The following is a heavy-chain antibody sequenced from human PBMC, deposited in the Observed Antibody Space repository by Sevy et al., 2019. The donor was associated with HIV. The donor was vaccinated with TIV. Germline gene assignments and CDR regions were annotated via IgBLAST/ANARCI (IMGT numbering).Heavy chain of an antibody. D-gene: IGHD6-6*01. CDR2: ISYHGRNQ. V-gene: IGHV3-30*04. CDR1: GFTFSDYA. CDR3: ARKQFVLPFDY. Sequence: GGSLRLSCAASGFTFSDYAIHWVRQAPGKGLEWLAVISYHGRNQFYADSVRGRFTISRDDSKNTVYFQMNSLRPDDTAVYYCARKQFVLPFDYWGQGTLVTVSS. J-gene: IGHJ4*02.